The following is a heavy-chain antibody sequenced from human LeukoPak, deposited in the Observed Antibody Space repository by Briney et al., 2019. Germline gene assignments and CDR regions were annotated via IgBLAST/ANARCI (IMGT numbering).Heavy chain of an antibody. CDR2: ISPYNGDT. D-gene: IGHD3-22*01. J-gene: IGHJ6*02. V-gene: IGHV1-18*04. CDR3: ARDCRYGLTMIVVVMYYYYYGMDV. CDR1: GYTFTSCV. Sequence: ASVKVSCKASGYTFTSCVISWVRQAPGQGLQWMGWISPYNGDTNHAQKLQGRVTMTTDTSTSTAYMELRSLRSDDTAVYYCARDCRYGLTMIVVVMYYYYYGMDVWGQGTTVTVSS.